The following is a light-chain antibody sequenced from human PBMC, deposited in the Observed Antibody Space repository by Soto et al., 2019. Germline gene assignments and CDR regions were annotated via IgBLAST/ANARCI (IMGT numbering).Light chain of an antibody. Sequence: DLQLTQSPSTLSASVGDRVTITCRATPTIGSWLAWYQQQPRKAPKLLIYDASSLQSGAPSRFSGSGSETEFTLTISGLQPDDFANYYCQQYNNYSNNFGQGTKV. J-gene: IGKJ1*01. CDR1: PTIGSW. V-gene: IGKV1-5*01. CDR2: DAS. CDR3: QQYNNYSNN.